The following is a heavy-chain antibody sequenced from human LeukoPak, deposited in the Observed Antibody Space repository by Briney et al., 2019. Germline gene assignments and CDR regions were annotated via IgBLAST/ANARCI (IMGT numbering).Heavy chain of an antibody. CDR1: GFTFSSYG. CDR2: IWYDGSNK. D-gene: IGHD5-18*01. CDR3: AKDPVYVDVDTPMVGGIDY. J-gene: IGHJ4*02. V-gene: IGHV3-33*06. Sequence: PGGSLRLSCAASGFTFSSYGMHWVRQAPGKGLEWVAVIWYDGSNKQYADTVKGRFTISRDNSKNTLYLHMNSLRAEDTAVYYCAKDPVYVDVDTPMVGGIDYWGQGTLVTVSS.